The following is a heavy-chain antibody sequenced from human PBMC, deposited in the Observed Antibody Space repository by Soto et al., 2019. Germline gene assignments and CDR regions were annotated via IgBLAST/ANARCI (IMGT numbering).Heavy chain of an antibody. CDR2: IYYSGST. Sequence: PSETLSLTCTVSGGSISSGDYYWSWIRQPQGKGLEWIGYIYYSGSTYYSPSLQSRVTISQDTSKNQFSLKLSSVTAADTAVYYCARGDGYNSQETYYYYYYGMDVWGQGTTVTVSS. CDR3: ARGDGYNSQETYYYYYYGMDV. J-gene: IGHJ6*02. V-gene: IGHV4-30-4*01. D-gene: IGHD5-12*01. CDR1: GGSISSGDYY.